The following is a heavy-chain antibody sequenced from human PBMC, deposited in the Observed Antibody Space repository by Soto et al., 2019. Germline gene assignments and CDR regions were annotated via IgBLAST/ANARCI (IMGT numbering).Heavy chain of an antibody. V-gene: IGHV1-69*06. CDR1: GGTFSSYA. CDR3: ARGSYQLHRIPAGSLYGMDV. Sequence: QVQLVQSGAEVKQPGSSVKVSCKASGGTFSSYAISWVRQAPGQGLEWMGGIIPIFGTANYAQKFQGRVTITADKSTITAYMDLRSLRSEATAVYYCARGSYQLHRIPAGSLYGMDVRGQGTTVTVSS. J-gene: IGHJ6*02. D-gene: IGHD2-2*01. CDR2: IIPIFGTA.